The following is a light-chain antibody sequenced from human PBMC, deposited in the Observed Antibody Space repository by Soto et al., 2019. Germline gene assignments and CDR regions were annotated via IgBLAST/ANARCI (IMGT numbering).Light chain of an antibody. CDR1: QSIGTF. CDR2: AAS. J-gene: IGKJ5*01. CDR3: QQNYDTPIT. Sequence: DFAMTKSPSCLSALVGDRVTVTCLACQSIGTFLSWYQQKSGRAPKLLIYAASSLQIGVPSRFSGSGSGTNFTLTISSLQPEDFATYFCQQNYDTPITFGQGTRLEI. V-gene: IGKV1-39*01.